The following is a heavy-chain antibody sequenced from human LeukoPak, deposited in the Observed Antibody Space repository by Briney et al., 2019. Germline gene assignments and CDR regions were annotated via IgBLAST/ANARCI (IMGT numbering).Heavy chain of an antibody. V-gene: IGHV4-34*01. Sequence: SETLSLTCAVYGGSFSGYYWSWIRQPPGKGLEWIGEINHSGSTNYNPSLKSRVTISVDTSKNQFSLKLSSVTAADTAVYYCARRIPYYYGSGRPYNWLDPWGQGTLVTVSS. CDR3: ARRIPYYYGSGRPYNWLDP. CDR1: GGSFSGYY. CDR2: INHSGST. D-gene: IGHD3-10*01. J-gene: IGHJ5*02.